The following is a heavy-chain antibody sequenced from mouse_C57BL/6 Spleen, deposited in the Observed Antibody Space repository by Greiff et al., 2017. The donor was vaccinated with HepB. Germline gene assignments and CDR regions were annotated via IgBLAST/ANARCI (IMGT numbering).Heavy chain of an antibody. CDR3: ARFYYDYDEGSYYAMDY. Sequence: QVQLKQSGAELARPGASVKLSCKASGYTFTSYGISWVKQRTGQGLEWIGEIYPRSGNTYYNEKFKGKATLTADKSSSTAYMELRSLTSEDAAVYFCARFYYDYDEGSYYAMDYWGQGTSVTVSS. D-gene: IGHD2-4*01. CDR1: GYTFTSYG. J-gene: IGHJ4*01. V-gene: IGHV1-81*01. CDR2: IYPRSGNT.